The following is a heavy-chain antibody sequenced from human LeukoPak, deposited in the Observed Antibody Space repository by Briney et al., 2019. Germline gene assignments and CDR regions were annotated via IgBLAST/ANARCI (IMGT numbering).Heavy chain of an antibody. D-gene: IGHD3-10*01. V-gene: IGHV4-31*03. J-gene: IGHJ4*02. CDR1: GGSISSGGYY. Sequence: KPSQTLSLTCTLSGGSISSGGYYWSWIRQHPGKGLEWIGYIYYSGSTYYNPSLKSRVTISVDTSKNQFSLKLSSVTAADTAVYYCARSGGSGSSPLDYWGQGTLVTVSS. CDR2: IYYSGST. CDR3: ARSGGSGSSPLDY.